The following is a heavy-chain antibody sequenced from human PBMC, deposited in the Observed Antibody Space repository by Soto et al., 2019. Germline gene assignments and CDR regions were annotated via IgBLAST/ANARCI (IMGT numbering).Heavy chain of an antibody. D-gene: IGHD6-13*01. Sequence: QITLKESGPTVVKPTQTLTLTCTFSGFSLSTSVVGVGWIRQPPGKALEWLALLYWDDDKRYSPSLKTRLTINKDTPRNQVVLTMTNMDPVDTATYYCAFRQEYRGSWVSGWFDPWGQGTLVTVSS. CDR3: AFRQEYRGSWVSGWFDP. CDR2: LYWDDDK. CDR1: GFSLSTSVVG. J-gene: IGHJ5*02. V-gene: IGHV2-5*02.